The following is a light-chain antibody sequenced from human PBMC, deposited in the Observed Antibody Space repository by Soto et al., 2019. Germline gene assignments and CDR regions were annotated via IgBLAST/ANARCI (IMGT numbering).Light chain of an antibody. V-gene: IGLV1-36*01. CDR2: YDD. Sequence: QSVLTQPPSVSEAPRQRVTISCSGSWSNIGNNAVNWYQQLPGKAPKLLIYYDDLLSSGVSDRFSGSKSGTSASLAISGLQSEDEADYYCAVWDDNLNGVVFGGGNKVTVL. CDR3: AVWDDNLNGVV. J-gene: IGLJ2*01. CDR1: WSNIGNNA.